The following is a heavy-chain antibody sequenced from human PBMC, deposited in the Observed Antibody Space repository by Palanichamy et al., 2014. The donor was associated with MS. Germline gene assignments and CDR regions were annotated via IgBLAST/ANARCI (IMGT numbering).Heavy chain of an antibody. V-gene: IGHV4-34*01. J-gene: IGHJ5*02. D-gene: IGHD2-2*02. CDR2: INHSGST. CDR3: ARRGLRRPDTPKARPFDP. CDR1: GGSFNNYY. Sequence: QVQLQQWGAGLLKPSETLSLTCAVYGGSFNNYYWTWIRQPPGKGLEWIGDINHSGSTNYNPSLKSRVTISVDTSKNQFSLKLSSVSAADTAVYYCARRGLRRPDTPKARPFDPWGQGTLVTVSS.